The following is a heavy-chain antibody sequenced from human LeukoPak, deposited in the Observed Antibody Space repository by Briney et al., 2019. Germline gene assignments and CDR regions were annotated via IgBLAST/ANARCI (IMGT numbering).Heavy chain of an antibody. CDR2: IRSKTYGRTT. CDR1: GFTFGDYA. V-gene: IGHV3-49*04. J-gene: IGHJ4*02. CDR3: TSSRTWTGLFDY. Sequence: PGGSLRLSCTISGFTFGDYAMSWVRQAPGKGLEWVSFIRSKTYGRTTEYAASVKGRFTMSGDDSKSIAYLQMNSLKTEDTAVYYCTSSRTWTGLFDYWGQGTLVTVSS. D-gene: IGHD2-2*01.